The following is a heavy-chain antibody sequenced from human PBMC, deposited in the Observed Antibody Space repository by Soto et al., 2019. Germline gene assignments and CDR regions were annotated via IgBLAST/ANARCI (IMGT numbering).Heavy chain of an antibody. D-gene: IGHD3-10*01. Sequence: SVKVSCKASGYTFTSYAMHWVRQAPGQRLEWMGWINAGNGNTKYSQKFQGRVTITRDTSASTAYMELSSLRSEDTAVYFCTKPYYYGSGSLRVSFDHWGQGTLVTVSS. CDR3: TKPYYYGSGSLRVSFDH. J-gene: IGHJ4*02. V-gene: IGHV1-3*01. CDR1: GYTFTSYA. CDR2: INAGNGNT.